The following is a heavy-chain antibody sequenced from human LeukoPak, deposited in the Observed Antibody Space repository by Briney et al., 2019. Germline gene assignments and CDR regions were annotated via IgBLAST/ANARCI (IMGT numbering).Heavy chain of an antibody. D-gene: IGHD3-10*01. CDR2: ISGSGVST. Sequence: PGGSLRLSCAASGFTFSNYGIHWVRQAPGKGLEWVSAISGSGVSTSYADSVKGRFSISRDNSRNTLYMQVNSLRAEDTAVYYCAKYTGAFYNVYLDYWGQGTLVTVSS. CDR3: AKYTGAFYNVYLDY. V-gene: IGHV3-23*01. J-gene: IGHJ4*02. CDR1: GFTFSNYG.